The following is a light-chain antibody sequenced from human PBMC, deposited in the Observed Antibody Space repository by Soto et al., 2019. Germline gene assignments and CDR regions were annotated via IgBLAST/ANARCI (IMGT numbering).Light chain of an antibody. Sequence: IVLTQSPGTLSLSPGERATLSCRASQSVSATHLAWYQQKPGRAPRLLLYGASTRATGIPDRFSGSGSGTDFTLTISRVEPEDFAVFYCLHYGSSPLTFGGGTKV. CDR1: QSVSATH. V-gene: IGKV3-20*01. J-gene: IGKJ4*01. CDR2: GAS. CDR3: LHYGSSPLT.